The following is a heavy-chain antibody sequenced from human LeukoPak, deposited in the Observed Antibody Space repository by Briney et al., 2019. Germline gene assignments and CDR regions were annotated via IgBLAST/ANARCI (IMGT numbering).Heavy chain of an antibody. CDR3: AKIPSTMVRVLYGMDV. J-gene: IGHJ6*02. CDR2: ISGSGGST. CDR1: GFTFSSYA. Sequence: GGSLRLSCAASGFTFSSYAMSWVRQAPGKGLEWVSAISGSGGSTYYADSVKGRFTISRDNSKNTLYLQMSSLRAEDTAVYYCAKIPSTMVRVLYGMDVWGQGTTVTVSS. D-gene: IGHD3-10*01. V-gene: IGHV3-23*01.